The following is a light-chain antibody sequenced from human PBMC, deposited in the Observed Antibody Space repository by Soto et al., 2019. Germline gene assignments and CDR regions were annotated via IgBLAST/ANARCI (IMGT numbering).Light chain of an antibody. CDR2: GVT. Sequence: EIVLTQSPGALSLSPGERATLSCWASESVSDYLAWYQQKPGLAPRLLIHGVTKRTSGTPDRFSGTGSGTAFTLAISRLEPEDFAVYYCQQYVTSPAITFGQGTLLEIK. CDR3: QQYVTSPAIT. V-gene: IGKV3-20*01. CDR1: ESVSDY. J-gene: IGKJ5*01.